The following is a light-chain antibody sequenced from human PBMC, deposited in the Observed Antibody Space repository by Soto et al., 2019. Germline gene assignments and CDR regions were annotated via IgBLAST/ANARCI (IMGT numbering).Light chain of an antibody. V-gene: IGKV3-20*01. CDR2: GVS. J-gene: IGKJ5*01. CDR1: QNVNNNF. CDR3: QQYGSSPIT. Sequence: VLTQSPRTLSLSPGERATLSCRASQNVNNNFVAWYQQKPGQAPSLLIYGVSDRATGVPDRFSGSGSGTDFTLTISRLEPEDFAVYYCQQYGSSPITFGQGTRLEI.